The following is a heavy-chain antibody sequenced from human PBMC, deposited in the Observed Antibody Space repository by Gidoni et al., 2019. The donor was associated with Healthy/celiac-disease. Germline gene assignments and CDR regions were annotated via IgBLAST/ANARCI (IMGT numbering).Heavy chain of an antibody. CDR3: AGNRGEQLANHDAFDI. V-gene: IGHV3-53*01. CDR1: GLTVSSHY. D-gene: IGHD6-6*01. CDR2: IYSGGST. J-gene: IGHJ3*02. Sequence: EVQLVESGGGLIQPGGSLRLSCAASGLTVSSHYMSWVRQAPGKGLEWVSVIYSGGSTYYADSVKGRFTISRDNSKNTLYLQMNSLRAEDTAVYYCAGNRGEQLANHDAFDIWDQGTMVTVSS.